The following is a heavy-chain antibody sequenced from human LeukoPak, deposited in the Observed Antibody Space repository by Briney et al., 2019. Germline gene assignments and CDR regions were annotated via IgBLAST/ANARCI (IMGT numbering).Heavy chain of an antibody. D-gene: IGHD2-2*01. Sequence: GGSLRLSCAASGFTFSSYAMHWVRQAPGKGLEWVAVISYDGSNKYYADSVKGRFTISRDNSKNTLYLQMNSLRAEDTAVYYCAKDRGGSLLYCSSTSCYLDYWGQGTLVTVSS. CDR3: AKDRGGSLLYCSSTSCYLDY. J-gene: IGHJ4*02. CDR2: ISYDGSNK. CDR1: GFTFSSYA. V-gene: IGHV3-30-3*01.